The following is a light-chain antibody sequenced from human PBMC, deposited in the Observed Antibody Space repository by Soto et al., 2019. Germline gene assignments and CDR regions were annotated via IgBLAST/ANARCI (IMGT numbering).Light chain of an antibody. V-gene: IGLV1-47*01. CDR2: RNN. J-gene: IGLJ2*01. CDR1: NSNIGNKY. CDR3: AAWDDGVGGPA. Sequence: QSVLTQPPSASGTPGQRVTISCSGSNSNIGNKYVYWYQQLPGTAPKLLMYRNNHRPSGVPDRFSGSKSGTSASLAISGLRSEHEADYYCAAWDDGVGGPAFGGGTQLTVL.